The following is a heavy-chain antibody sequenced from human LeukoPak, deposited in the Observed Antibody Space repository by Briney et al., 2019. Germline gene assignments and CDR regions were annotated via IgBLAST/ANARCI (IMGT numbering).Heavy chain of an antibody. CDR1: GGSISSGSYY. V-gene: IGHV4-61*02. CDR3: ASFYYDSSGYSPGGFDL. CDR2: IYTSGST. Sequence: SQTLSLTCTVSGGSISSGSYYWSWIRQPAGKGLEWIGRIYTSGSTNYNPSLKSRVTISVDTSKNQFSLKLSSVTAADTAVYYCASFYYDSSGYSPGGFDLWGRGTLVTVSS. J-gene: IGHJ2*01. D-gene: IGHD3-22*01.